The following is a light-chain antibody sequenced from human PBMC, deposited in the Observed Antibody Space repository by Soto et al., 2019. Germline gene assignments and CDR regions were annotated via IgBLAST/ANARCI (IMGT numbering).Light chain of an antibody. CDR1: QGISNY. CDR2: DAS. CDR3: QQYNTYPLT. V-gene: IGKV1-17*03. J-gene: IGKJ4*01. Sequence: DIQMTQSPSAMSASVGDRVTITCRASQGISNYLAWFQQKPGKVPKRLIYDASTLDGGVPSRFSGRRSGTDFTLTISSLQPSDFATYYCQQYNTYPLTFGGGTKVDIK.